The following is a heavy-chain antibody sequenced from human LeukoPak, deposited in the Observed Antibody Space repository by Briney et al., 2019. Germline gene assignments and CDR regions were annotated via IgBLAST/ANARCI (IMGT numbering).Heavy chain of an antibody. J-gene: IGHJ4*02. CDR1: GFTFTNYG. CDR3: AKDGDDIVVVVAATIDY. V-gene: IGHV3-23*01. D-gene: IGHD2-15*01. Sequence: GGSLRLSCAASGFTFTNYGMTWVRQAPGKGLEWVSSISGSGGSTYYADSVKGRFTISTDNSKNTLYLQMNSLRAEDTAVYYCAKDGDDIVVVVAATIDYWGQGTLVTVSS. CDR2: ISGSGGST.